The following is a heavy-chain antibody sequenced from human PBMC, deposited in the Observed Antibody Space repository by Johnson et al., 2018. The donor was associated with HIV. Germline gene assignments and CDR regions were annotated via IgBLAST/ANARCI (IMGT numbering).Heavy chain of an antibody. Sequence: QVQLVESGGGVVQPGRSLRLSCAGSGFTFSSYGMHWVRQAPGKGLEWVALISNDGSNKYYADSVKGRFTISRDNSKNSQYLQMNSLRAEDTAFYYCARATVESAFDIWGQGTMVTVSS. J-gene: IGHJ3*02. CDR3: ARATVESAFDI. CDR2: ISNDGSNK. CDR1: GFTFSSYG. V-gene: IGHV3-30*03. D-gene: IGHD4-23*01.